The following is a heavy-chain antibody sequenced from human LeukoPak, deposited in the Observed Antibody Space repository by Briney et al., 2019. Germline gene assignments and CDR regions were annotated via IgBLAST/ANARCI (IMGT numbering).Heavy chain of an antibody. CDR2: IYYSGGT. J-gene: IGHJ6*03. CDR1: GGSISSGDYY. Sequence: SETLSLTCTVSGGSISSGDYYWSWIRQPPGKGLEWIGCIYYSGGTNYNPSLSSRVAISIDTSRNQFSLKLSSVTAADTAVYYCARPFSSSGHYYMDVWGKGTTVTVSS. V-gene: IGHV4-61*08. CDR3: ARPFSSSGHYYMDV. D-gene: IGHD3-10*01.